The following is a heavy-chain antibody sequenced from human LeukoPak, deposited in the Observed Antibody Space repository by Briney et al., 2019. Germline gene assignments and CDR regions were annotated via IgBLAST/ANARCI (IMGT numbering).Heavy chain of an antibody. J-gene: IGHJ6*03. Sequence: GGSLRLSCAGSGFTFSRYNMTWFRQAPGKGLERVSSISSSSSYIFYADSVKGRFTISRDNAKNSLYLQMNSLRAEDTAVYYCAKDAQWLVPEGYYYYMDVWGKGTTVTVSS. V-gene: IGHV3-21*01. CDR2: ISSSSSYI. D-gene: IGHD6-19*01. CDR1: GFTFSRYN. CDR3: AKDAQWLVPEGYYYYMDV.